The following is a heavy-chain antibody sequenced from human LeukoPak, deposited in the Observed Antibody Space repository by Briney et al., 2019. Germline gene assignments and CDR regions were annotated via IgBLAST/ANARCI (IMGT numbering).Heavy chain of an antibody. D-gene: IGHD3-9*01. CDR3: ARVQSSWGGRYFDWLPAFDI. CDR2: INHGGTT. V-gene: IGHV4-34*01. Sequence: SETLSLICGVYGGSFGGYFWSWIRQTPGTGLEWIGDINHGGTTNYNPPLKSRVTIAVDTSKNHYSLKMNSVTAADTAIYYCARVQSSWGGRYFDWLPAFDIWGQGAVVTVSS. CDR1: GGSFGGYF. J-gene: IGHJ3*02.